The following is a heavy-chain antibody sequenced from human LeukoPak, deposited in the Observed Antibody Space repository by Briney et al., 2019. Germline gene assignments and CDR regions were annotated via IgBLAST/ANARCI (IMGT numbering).Heavy chain of an antibody. D-gene: IGHD2-15*01. V-gene: IGHV3-23*01. CDR2: ISGGGGTL. CDR3: AKDRRQYCSGGSCYPDAFDM. CDR1: GFTFSSYG. J-gene: IGHJ3*02. Sequence: GGTLRLSCAASGFTFSSYGMSWVRQAPGKGLEWVSGISGGGGTLYYGGSVKGRFTISRDNSKNTLYLQMNSLRAEDTAVYYCAKDRRQYCSGGSCYPDAFDMWGQGTMVTVSS.